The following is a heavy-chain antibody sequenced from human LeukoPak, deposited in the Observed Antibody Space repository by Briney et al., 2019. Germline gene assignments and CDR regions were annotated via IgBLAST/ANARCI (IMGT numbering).Heavy chain of an antibody. J-gene: IGHJ4*02. Sequence: GGSLRLSCAASGFTFSSYWMSWVRQAPGKGLEGVANIRQDGIERYYVDSVKGRFTISRDNAKNSLYLQMNSLRAEDTAVYYCARRRCTSTSCFADYWGQGTLVTVSS. D-gene: IGHD2-2*01. CDR3: ARRRCTSTSCFADY. CDR2: IRQDGIER. CDR1: GFTFSSYW. V-gene: IGHV3-7*01.